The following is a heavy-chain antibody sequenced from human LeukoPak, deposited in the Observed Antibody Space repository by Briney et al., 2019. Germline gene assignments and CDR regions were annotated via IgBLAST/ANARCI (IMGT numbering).Heavy chain of an antibody. J-gene: IGHJ4*02. CDR1: GGSISSSSYY. CDR3: ARHDYDILSDY. CDR2: IYHSGST. Sequence: SETLSLTCTVSGGSISSSSYYWGWIRQPPGKGLEWIGSIYHSGSTYYNPSLKSRVTISVDTSKNQFSLKLSSVTAADTAVYYCARHDYDILSDYWGQGTLVTVSS. V-gene: IGHV4-39*01. D-gene: IGHD3-9*01.